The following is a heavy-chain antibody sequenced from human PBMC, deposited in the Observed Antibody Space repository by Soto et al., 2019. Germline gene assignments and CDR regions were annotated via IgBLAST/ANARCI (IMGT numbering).Heavy chain of an antibody. CDR1: GASISSDIYY. V-gene: IGHV4-39*02. D-gene: IGHD2-21*02. CDR2: INYSGTT. CDR3: TSALTVTASYNWFDP. Sequence: QLQLQESGPGLVKPSETLSLICTVSGASISSDIYYWGWIRQPPGKGLEWIGSINYSGTTYYNPSLKSRLTISVDTSKNHFSHKLRSVTAADAAVYYCTSALTVTASYNWFDPWGQGTLVTVSS. J-gene: IGHJ5*02.